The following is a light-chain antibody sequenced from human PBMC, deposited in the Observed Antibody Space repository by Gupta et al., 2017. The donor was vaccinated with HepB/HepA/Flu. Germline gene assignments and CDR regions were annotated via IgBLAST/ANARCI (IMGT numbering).Light chain of an antibody. Sequence: SVLTQPPSVSVAPGKTATITCEGNSIGTKSVHWYQQKPGQAPVLVVYDDSDRPSGIPERFSGSNSGNTATLTISGVEAGDDADYYCQEEDSRSEGVFGGGTKVTVL. CDR2: DDS. CDR1: SIGTKS. V-gene: IGLV3-21*03. J-gene: IGLJ3*02. CDR3: QEEDSRSEGV.